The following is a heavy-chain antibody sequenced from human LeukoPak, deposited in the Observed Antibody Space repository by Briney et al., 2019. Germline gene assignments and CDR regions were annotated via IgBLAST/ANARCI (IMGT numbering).Heavy chain of an antibody. V-gene: IGHV4-34*01. D-gene: IGHD2-2*01. CDR2: INHSGST. J-gene: IGHJ4*02. Sequence: SETLSLTCAVYGGSFGGYYWSWLRQPPGKGLEWIGEINHSGSTNYNPSLKSRVTISVDTSKNQFSLKLSSVTAADTAVYYCARLGAYCSSTSCYAPYWGQGTLVTVSS. CDR3: ARLGAYCSSTSCYAPY. CDR1: GGSFGGYY.